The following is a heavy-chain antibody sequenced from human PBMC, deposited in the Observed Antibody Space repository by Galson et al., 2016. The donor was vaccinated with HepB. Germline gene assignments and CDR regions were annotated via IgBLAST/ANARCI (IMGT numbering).Heavy chain of an antibody. CDR1: GYNFTAYY. J-gene: IGHJ2*01. Sequence: SVKVSCKASGYNFTAYYMHWVRQAPGQGLEWMGGIIRNSSGTHYAQKFQGRVTMTRDTSITTAYMELSGLRSDDTAVYYCARAKKPTIGDCSFDLWGRGTLVTVSS. CDR3: ARAKKPTIGDCSFDL. V-gene: IGHV1-2*02. CDR2: IIRNSSGT. D-gene: IGHD5-24*01.